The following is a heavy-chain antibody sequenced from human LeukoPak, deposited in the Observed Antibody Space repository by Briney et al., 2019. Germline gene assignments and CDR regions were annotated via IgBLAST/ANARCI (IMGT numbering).Heavy chain of an antibody. D-gene: IGHD4-11*01. J-gene: IGHJ2*01. CDR1: GFTASTYS. V-gene: IGHV3-21*01. CDR3: VREIDYNKNWYFDL. Sequence: AGSLRLSCAASGFTASTYSMGWVRQAPGQGLEWVSSISTTSTYIYYADSVKGRFTFSRANAKNSLYLQMNSLRAEDTAVYYCVREIDYNKNWYFDLWGRGTLVTVSS. CDR2: ISTTSTYI.